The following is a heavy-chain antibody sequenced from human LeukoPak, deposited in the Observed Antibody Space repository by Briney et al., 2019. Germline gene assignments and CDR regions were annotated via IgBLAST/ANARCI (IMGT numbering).Heavy chain of an antibody. Sequence: SETLPLNCAVHGGSFSDYYWSCIRQTPGKGLELVGEINHSGSTNYNPSLKSRVTISVDTSKNQFSLKLSSVTAADTAVYYCARGYGSSYVYWGQGTLVTVSS. V-gene: IGHV4-34*01. D-gene: IGHD6-6*01. CDR2: INHSGST. J-gene: IGHJ4*02. CDR3: ARGYGSSYVY. CDR1: GGSFSDYY.